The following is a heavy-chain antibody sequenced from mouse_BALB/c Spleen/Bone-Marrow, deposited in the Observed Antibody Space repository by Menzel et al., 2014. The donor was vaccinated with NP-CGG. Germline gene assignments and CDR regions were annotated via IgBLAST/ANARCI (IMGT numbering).Heavy chain of an antibody. J-gene: IGHJ4*01. Sequence: VQLQQSGPELVKPGASVKISCKTSGYTFTEYTMHWVKQSHGKSLEWIGVINPNNGGTTYKQKFKDKATLTVDKSSSTAYMESRSLTSEDSAVYYCARDGNYAMDYWGQGTSVTVSS. CDR3: ARDGNYAMDY. V-gene: IGHV1-18*01. CDR2: INPNNGGT. D-gene: IGHD2-1*01. CDR1: GYTFTEYT.